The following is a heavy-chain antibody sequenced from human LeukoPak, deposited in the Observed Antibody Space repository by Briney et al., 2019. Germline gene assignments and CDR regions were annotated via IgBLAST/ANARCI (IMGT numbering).Heavy chain of an antibody. CDR2: INPNSGGT. D-gene: IGHD5-18*01. CDR1: GYTFTGYY. J-gene: IGHJ4*02. CDR3: ARGWDVDTAISGY. Sequence: ASVKVSCKASGYTFTGYYMHWVRQAPGQGLEWMGWINPNSGGTNYAQKFQGRVTMTRDTSISTAYMELSRLRSDDTAVYYCARGWDVDTAISGYWGQGTLVTVSS. V-gene: IGHV1-2*02.